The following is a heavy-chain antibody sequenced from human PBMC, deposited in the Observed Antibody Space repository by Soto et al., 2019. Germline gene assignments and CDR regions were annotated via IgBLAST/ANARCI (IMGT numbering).Heavy chain of an antibody. V-gene: IGHV5-51*01. CDR3: ARYFAGGTRDYGVDV. J-gene: IGHJ6*02. CDR1: RYSFTSYW. Sequence: PGESLKISCKASRYSFTSYWIGWVRQMPGKGLEWMGIIYPDDFDTKYGPSFQGQVTISADKTISTAYLQWSSLKASDTAMYYCARYFAGGTRDYGVDVWGQGTTVTVSS. CDR2: IYPDDFDT. D-gene: IGHD2-15*01.